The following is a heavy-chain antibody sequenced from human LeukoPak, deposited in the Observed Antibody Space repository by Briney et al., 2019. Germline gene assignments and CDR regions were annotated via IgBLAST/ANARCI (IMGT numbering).Heavy chain of an antibody. Sequence: ASVKVSCKASGYTFTGYYMHWVRQAPGQGLEWMGWINPNSGGTNYAQKFQGRVTMTRDTSISTAYMELSRLRSDDTAVYYCAREQYCSDGSCYHNWFDPWGQGTLVTVSS. CDR3: AREQYCSDGSCYHNWFDP. CDR1: GYTFTGYY. D-gene: IGHD2-15*01. J-gene: IGHJ5*02. CDR2: INPNSGGT. V-gene: IGHV1-2*02.